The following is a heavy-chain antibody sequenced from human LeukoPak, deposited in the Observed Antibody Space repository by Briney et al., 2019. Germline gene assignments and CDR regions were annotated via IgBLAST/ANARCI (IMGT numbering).Heavy chain of an antibody. D-gene: IGHD5-18*01. V-gene: IGHV3-7*04. Sequence: GGSLSLSCAASGFSFSSYWMSWVRQAPGKGLEWVANIKQDGSDKKYVDSVKGRFTISRDNAKNSLYLQMNSLRADDTAVYYCSRGPLPVTYSYDCWGQGTLVTASS. CDR2: IKQDGSDK. CDR3: SRGPLPVTYSYDC. J-gene: IGHJ4*02. CDR1: GFSFSSYW.